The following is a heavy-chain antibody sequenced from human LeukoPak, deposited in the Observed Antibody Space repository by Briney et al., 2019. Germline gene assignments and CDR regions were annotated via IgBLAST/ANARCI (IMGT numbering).Heavy chain of an antibody. V-gene: IGHV3-15*01. CDR2: IKSKPDSGTT. Sequence: PGGSLRLSCAASGVTFGDAWMSWVRQAPGRGLEWVGRIKSKPDSGTTDYAAPVKGRFTISRDDSKSTLYLQMNSLKTEDTAVYYCATGGYSGYDFTFGGQGTLVTVSS. D-gene: IGHD5-12*01. J-gene: IGHJ4*02. CDR3: ATGGYSGYDFTF. CDR1: GVTFGDAW.